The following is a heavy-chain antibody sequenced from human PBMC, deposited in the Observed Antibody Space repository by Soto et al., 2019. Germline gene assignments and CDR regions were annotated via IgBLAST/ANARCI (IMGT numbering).Heavy chain of an antibody. CDR3: ANGIAARPIGWFDP. CDR2: ISSSSSTI. V-gene: IGHV3-48*01. D-gene: IGHD6-6*01. CDR1: GFTFSSYS. Sequence: GGSLRLSCAASGFTFSSYSMNWVRQAPGKGLEWVSYISSSSSTIYYADSAKGRFTISRDNAKNSLYLQMNSLRAEDTAVYYCANGIAARPIGWFDPWGQGTLVTVSS. J-gene: IGHJ5*02.